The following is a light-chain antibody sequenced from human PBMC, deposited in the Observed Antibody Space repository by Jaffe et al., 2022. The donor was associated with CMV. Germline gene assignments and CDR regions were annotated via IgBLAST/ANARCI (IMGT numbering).Light chain of an antibody. CDR3: QQYGSSPLT. Sequence: EIVLTQSPGTLSLSPGEGATLSCRASQSVSSSSLAWYQQRPGQAPRLLIYVASSRASGIPDRFRGSGSGTDFTLTISRLEPEDFAVYYCQQYGSSPLTFGGGTKVEIK. CDR1: QSVSSSS. CDR2: VAS. J-gene: IGKJ4*01. V-gene: IGKV3-20*01.